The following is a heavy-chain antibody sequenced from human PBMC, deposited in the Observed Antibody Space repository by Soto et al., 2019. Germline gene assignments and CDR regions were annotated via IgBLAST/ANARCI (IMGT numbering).Heavy chain of an antibody. J-gene: IGHJ4*02. CDR3: ATRAGAPAD. V-gene: IGHV3-7*01. D-gene: IGHD6-25*01. CDR1: GFTFSDYY. CDR2: INEDGNKQ. Sequence: GGSLRLSCAASGFTFSDYYMSWIRQAPGKGLEWVANINEDGNKQNYVDSVRGRFTISRDNAKTSLYLQMNSLRVEDTAVYYCATRAGAPADWGQGTLVTVSS.